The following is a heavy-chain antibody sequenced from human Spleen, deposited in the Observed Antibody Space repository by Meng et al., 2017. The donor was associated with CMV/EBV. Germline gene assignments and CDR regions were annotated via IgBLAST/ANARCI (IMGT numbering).Heavy chain of an antibody. Sequence: GGSPRLSCAARGFTVTSNYMNRVRQASGKGLEWVSVIYTSGSTYYADSVQGRFTISRDNSKNTLYLDMNSLRAEDTAIYYCARRGDFSMVPGSYGMGVWGQGTTVTVSS. J-gene: IGHJ6*02. CDR2: IYTSGST. D-gene: IGHD3-10*01. CDR3: ARRGDFSMVPGSYGMGV. CDR1: GFTVTSNY. V-gene: IGHV3-66*03.